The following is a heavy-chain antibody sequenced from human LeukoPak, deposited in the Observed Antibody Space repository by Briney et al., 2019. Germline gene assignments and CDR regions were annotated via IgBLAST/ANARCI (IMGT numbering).Heavy chain of an antibody. V-gene: IGHV3-74*01. D-gene: IGHD6-13*01. CDR1: GFTFSGYW. CDR3: ARAGIAAALDY. J-gene: IGHJ4*02. CDR2: INSDGSNT. Sequence: GGSLRLSCAASGFTFSGYWMHWVRQAPGKGLVWVSRINSDGSNTAYADSVKGRFTISKDNAKNTLYLQMNSLRAEDTAVYYCARAGIAAALDYWGQGTLVTVSP.